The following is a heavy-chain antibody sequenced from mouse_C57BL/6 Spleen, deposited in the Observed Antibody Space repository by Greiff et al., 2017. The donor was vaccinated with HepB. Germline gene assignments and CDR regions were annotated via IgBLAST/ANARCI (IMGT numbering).Heavy chain of an antibody. D-gene: IGHD2-3*01. J-gene: IGHJ2*01. CDR3: AREWLLPYFDY. Sequence: QVQLQQSGPELVKPGASVKISCKASGYAFSSSWMNWVKQRPGKGLEWIGRIYPGDGDTNYNGKFKGKATLTADKSSSTAYMQLSSLTSEDSAVYFCAREWLLPYFDYWGQGTTLTVSS. V-gene: IGHV1-82*01. CDR2: IYPGDGDT. CDR1: GYAFSSSW.